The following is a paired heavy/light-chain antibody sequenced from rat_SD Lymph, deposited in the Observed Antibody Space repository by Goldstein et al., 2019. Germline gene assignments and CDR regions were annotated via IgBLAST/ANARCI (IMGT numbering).Heavy chain of an antibody. CDR2: ISSSSGT. CDR1: GFTFSSYG. V-gene: IGHV5-62*01. J-gene: IGHJ3*01. Sequence: VQLVESGGGLVQPGKSLKLSCSASGFTFSSYGMHWIRQAPGKGLDWVAYISSSSGTVYADAVKGRFTISRDNAKNTLYLQLNSLKSEDTAIYYCARPWFAYWGQGTLVTVSS. CDR3: ARPWFAY.
Light chain of an antibody. CDR2: QVS. V-gene: IGKV1S14*01. CDR3: AQTTHFPYT. J-gene: IGKJ2-3*01. Sequence: DVVMTQTPPSLSVAIGQSVSISCKSSQSLVYSDGKTYLHWLLQSSGRSPKRLIYQVSNLDSGVPDRFSGTGSQKDFTLKISRVEAKDLGVYYCAQTTHFPYTFGAGTKLELK. CDR1: QSLVYSDGKTY.